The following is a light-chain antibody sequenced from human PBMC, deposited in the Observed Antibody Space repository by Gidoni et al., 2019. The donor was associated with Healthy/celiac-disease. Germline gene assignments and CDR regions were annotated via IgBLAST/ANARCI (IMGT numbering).Light chain of an antibody. CDR3: SSYTSSSTRV. V-gene: IGLV2-14*03. Sequence: QSALTQPAYVSGSPGQSINISCTGTSSDVGGYNYVSWYQQHPGKAPKLMIYDVSNRPSGVSNRFSGSKSGNTASLTISGLQAEDEADYYCSSYTSSSTRVFGGGTKLTVL. CDR2: DVS. J-gene: IGLJ3*02. CDR1: SSDVGGYNY.